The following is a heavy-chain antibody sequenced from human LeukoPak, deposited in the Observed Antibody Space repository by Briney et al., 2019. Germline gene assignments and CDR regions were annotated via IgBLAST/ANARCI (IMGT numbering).Heavy chain of an antibody. J-gene: IGHJ6*02. CDR1: GCTFSSYA. D-gene: IGHD2-15*01. CDR2: IWYDGSNK. CDR3: AREVRYCSGGSCYPYYYYYGMDV. V-gene: IGHV3-33*08. Sequence: PGESLRLSCAASGCTFSSYAMSWVRQAPGKGLEWVAVIWYDGSNKYYADSVKGRFTISRDNSKNALYLQMNSLRAEDTAVYYCAREVRYCSGGSCYPYYYYYGMDVWGQGTTVTVSS.